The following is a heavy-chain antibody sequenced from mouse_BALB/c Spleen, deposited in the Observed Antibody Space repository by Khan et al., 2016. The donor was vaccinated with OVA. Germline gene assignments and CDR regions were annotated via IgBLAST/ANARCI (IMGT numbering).Heavy chain of an antibody. Sequence: VELVESGAELARPGASVKLSCKASGYTFTDYYINWVKQRTGQGLEWIGEISPGSGDIYYNERFKGKATLTADKSYRTAYMQLRSLTSEASAVYFCARRNYCGYTFAYGGQGTLVTVSA. CDR2: ISPGSGDI. J-gene: IGHJ3*01. CDR3: ARRNYCGYTFAY. V-gene: IGHV1-77*01. CDR1: GYTFTDYY. D-gene: IGHD1-2*01.